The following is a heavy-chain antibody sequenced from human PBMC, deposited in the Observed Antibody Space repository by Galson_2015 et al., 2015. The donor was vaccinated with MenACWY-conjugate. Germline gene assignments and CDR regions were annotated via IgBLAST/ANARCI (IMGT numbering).Heavy chain of an antibody. V-gene: IGHV3-30*04. J-gene: IGHJ4*02. CDR2: ISSHGSHE. D-gene: IGHD4-17*01. CDR3: ARDIGDYTPTYYFDY. CDR1: GFTFSNYA. Sequence: SLRLSCAASGFTFSNYAIHWVRQAPGKGLEWVAVISSHGSHEYYADSVKGRFTISRDNSKSTLYMQMNSLRAEDTAAYYCARDIGDYTPTYYFDYRGQGTLVTVSS.